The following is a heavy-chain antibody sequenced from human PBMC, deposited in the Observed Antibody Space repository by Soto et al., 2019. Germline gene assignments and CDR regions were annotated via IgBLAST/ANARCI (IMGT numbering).Heavy chain of an antibody. D-gene: IGHD6-19*01. J-gene: IGHJ4*02. CDR1: GFKFSIYS. V-gene: IGHV3-48*02. CDR2: ITSDTKTI. Sequence: EVQLAESGGALVQPGGSLRLSCAASGFKFSIYSMNWVRQAPGKGLEWSAYITSDTKTIKYGDSVKGRFTISRDNAKNSVYLQMNSLSDEDTAVYYCARSVEGHFDYWGQGTVVTVSS. CDR3: ARSVEGHFDY.